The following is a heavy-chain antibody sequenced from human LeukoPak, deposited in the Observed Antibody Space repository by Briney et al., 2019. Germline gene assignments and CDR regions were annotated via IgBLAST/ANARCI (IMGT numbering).Heavy chain of an antibody. J-gene: IGHJ4*02. V-gene: IGHV3-30*02. Sequence: GGSLRLSCAASGFTFSSYGMHWVRQAPGKGLEWVAFIRYDGSNKYYADSVKGRFTISRDNSKNTLYLQMNSLRAEDTAVYYCAKGRYSSSWYPLWGQGTLVTVSS. CDR3: AKGRYSSSWYPL. D-gene: IGHD6-13*01. CDR1: GFTFSSYG. CDR2: IRYDGSNK.